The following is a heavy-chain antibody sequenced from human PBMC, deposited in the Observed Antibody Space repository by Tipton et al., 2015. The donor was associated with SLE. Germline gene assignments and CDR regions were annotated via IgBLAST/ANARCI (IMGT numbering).Heavy chain of an antibody. Sequence: TPSLTCTVSGDSISSGYCWGWIRQPPGKGLEWIGNIYHSGSTYYSLSLKSRVSISVDTSKNQFSLKLSSVTAADTALYYCARLVAGFDYWGQGTLVTVSS. D-gene: IGHD2-15*01. J-gene: IGHJ4*02. CDR1: GDSISSGYC. V-gene: IGHV4-38-2*02. CDR2: IYHSGST. CDR3: ARLVAGFDY.